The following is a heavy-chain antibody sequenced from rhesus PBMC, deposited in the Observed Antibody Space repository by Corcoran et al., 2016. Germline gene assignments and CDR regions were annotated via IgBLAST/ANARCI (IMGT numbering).Heavy chain of an antibody. J-gene: IGHJ4*01. V-gene: IGHV4-160*01. Sequence: QVQLQESGPGLVKPSETLSLTCTVSGGSISDSYHWSWIRTPPGKGLEWMGRIYGSGGSTNYNPSLKSRFTISRDTSKNQFSLKLSSVTAADTAVYYCARDAYDYDNTYYFDYWGQGVLVTVSS. CDR1: GGSISDSYH. CDR3: ARDAYDYDNTYYFDY. D-gene: IGHD4-29*01. CDR2: IYGSGGST.